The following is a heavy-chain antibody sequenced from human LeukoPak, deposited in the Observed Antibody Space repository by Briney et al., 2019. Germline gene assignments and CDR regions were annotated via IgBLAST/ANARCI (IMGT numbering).Heavy chain of an antibody. D-gene: IGHD3-22*01. CDR2: IRYDGSNK. CDR3: AKADYYDSSGYPYYFDY. J-gene: IGHJ4*02. V-gene: IGHV3-30*02. CDR1: GFTFSNYG. Sequence: GGSLRLSCAASGFTFSNYGMHWVRQAPGKGLEWVAFIRYDGSNKYYADSVKGRFTISRDNSKNTLYLQMNSLRAEDTAVYYCAKADYYDSSGYPYYFDYWGQGTLVTVSS.